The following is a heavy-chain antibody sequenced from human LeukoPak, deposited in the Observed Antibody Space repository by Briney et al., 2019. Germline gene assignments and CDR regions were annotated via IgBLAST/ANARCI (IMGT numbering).Heavy chain of an antibody. V-gene: IGHV4-59*01. D-gene: IGHD3-22*01. CDR1: GGSISNYY. CDR3: ARFTTFYYDGSTYSSPHYFDY. J-gene: IGHJ4*02. CDR2: IYYTGST. Sequence: PSETLSLTCTVSGGSISNYYWSWIRQPPGKGLEWIGYIYYTGSTNYNPSLKSRVTISADTSKNQFSLKLSSVTAADTAVYYCARFTTFYYDGSTYSSPHYFDYWGQGTLVTVSS.